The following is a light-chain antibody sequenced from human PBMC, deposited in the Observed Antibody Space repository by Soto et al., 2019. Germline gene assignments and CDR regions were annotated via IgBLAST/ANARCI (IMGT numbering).Light chain of an antibody. J-gene: IGKJ5*01. V-gene: IGKV3-11*01. CDR1: QTFSSH. CDR3: HQLSNWPPLIT. Sequence: EIVLTQSPATLSLSPGERATLSCRASQTFSSHLAWYQQKPGQAPRLLIYDASKRATGIPARFSGRGSGTAFTLTISSLVPQDFAVYYFHQLSNWPPLITFVQGTRLEIK. CDR2: DAS.